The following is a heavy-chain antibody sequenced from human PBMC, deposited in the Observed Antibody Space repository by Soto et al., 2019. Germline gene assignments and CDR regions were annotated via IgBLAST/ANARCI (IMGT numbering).Heavy chain of an antibody. Sequence: GGSLRLSCAASGFTFSSYGMHWVRQAPGKGLEWVAVIWYDGSHEYYADSVKGRFTISRDNSKNTLYLQMNSLRAEDTAVYYCARERYFDYTYYYYGMDVWGQGTTVTVSS. CDR3: ARERYFDYTYYYYGMDV. CDR1: GFTFSSYG. V-gene: IGHV3-33*01. D-gene: IGHD3-9*01. CDR2: IWYDGSHE. J-gene: IGHJ6*02.